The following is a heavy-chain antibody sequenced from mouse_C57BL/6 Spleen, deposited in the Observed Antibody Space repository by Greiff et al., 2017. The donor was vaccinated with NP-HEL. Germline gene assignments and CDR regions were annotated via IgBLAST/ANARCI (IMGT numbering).Heavy chain of an antibody. D-gene: IGHD1-1*02. V-gene: IGHV1-81*01. Sequence: VKLMESGAELARPGASVKLSCKASGYTFTSYGISWVKQRTGQGLEWIGEIYPRSGNTYYNEKFKGKATLTADKSSSTAYMELRSLTSEDSAVYFCARWGGSPLDYWGQGTTLTVSS. CDR1: GYTFTSYG. CDR2: IYPRSGNT. J-gene: IGHJ2*01. CDR3: ARWGGSPLDY.